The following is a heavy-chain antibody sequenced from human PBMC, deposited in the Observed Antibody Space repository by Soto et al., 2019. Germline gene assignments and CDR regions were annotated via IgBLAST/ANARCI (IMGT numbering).Heavy chain of an antibody. J-gene: IGHJ4*02. V-gene: IGHV1-18*01. D-gene: IGHD3-3*01. Sequence: WASVKVSCKTSGYTFTSYGLSWLRQAPGQGLDWMGWISAYSGYTNYAQRVQGRLTMTTDTSTRTAYMELRNLRSDDTAVYYCARDNSGDFWSGYSHYYFDYWGQGTLVTVSS. CDR1: GYTFTSYG. CDR2: ISAYSGYT. CDR3: ARDNSGDFWSGYSHYYFDY.